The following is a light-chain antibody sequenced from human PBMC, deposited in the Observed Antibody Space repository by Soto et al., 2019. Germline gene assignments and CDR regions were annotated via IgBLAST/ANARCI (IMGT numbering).Light chain of an antibody. Sequence: EIVLTQSPATLSLSPGERATLSCRASQSVSSYLAWYQQKPGQAPRLLIYDASNRATGIPARFSGSGSGTDFTLTISRLEPEDSAVYYCQQYGSSPPITFGRGTRLEIK. CDR2: DAS. CDR1: QSVSSY. CDR3: QQYGSSPPIT. V-gene: IGKV3-20*01. J-gene: IGKJ5*01.